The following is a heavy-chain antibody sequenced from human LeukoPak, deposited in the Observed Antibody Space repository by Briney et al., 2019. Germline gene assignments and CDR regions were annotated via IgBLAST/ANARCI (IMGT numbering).Heavy chain of an antibody. V-gene: IGHV4-61*02. CDR3: ARDRDIVVVVAATPYYYYYMDV. CDR2: IYTSGNT. D-gene: IGHD2-15*01. J-gene: IGHJ6*03. CDR1: GGSISSGSYY. Sequence: SQTLSLTCTVSGGSISSGSYYWSWIRQPAGKGLEWIGRIYTSGNTNYNPSLKSRVTISVDTSKNQFSLKLSSVTAADTAVYYCARDRDIVVVVAATPYYYYYMDVWGKGTTVTVSS.